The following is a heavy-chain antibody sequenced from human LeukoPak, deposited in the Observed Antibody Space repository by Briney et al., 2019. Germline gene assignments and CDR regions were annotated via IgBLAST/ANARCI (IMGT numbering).Heavy chain of an antibody. Sequence: ASVKVSCKASGGTFSSYAFSWVRQAPGQGLEWMGRIIPFLGITNYAQKFQGRVTITADKSTSTAYMELSSLRSEDTAVYYCARTMVRGYYFDYWGQGTLVTVSS. CDR2: IIPFLGIT. V-gene: IGHV1-69*04. J-gene: IGHJ4*02. CDR3: ARTMVRGYYFDY. CDR1: GGTFSSYA. D-gene: IGHD3-10*01.